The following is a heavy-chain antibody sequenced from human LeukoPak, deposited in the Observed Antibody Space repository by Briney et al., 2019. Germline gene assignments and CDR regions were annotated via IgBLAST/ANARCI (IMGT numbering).Heavy chain of an antibody. D-gene: IGHD4-11*01. CDR3: ATDGTVTTPNWFDP. V-gene: IGHV1-2*02. CDR2: INPNSGGT. CDR1: GYTFTGYY. J-gene: IGHJ5*02. Sequence: GASVKVSCKASGYTFTGYYMHWVRQAPGQGLEWMGWINPNSGGTNYAQKFQGRVTMTRDTSISTAYMELSSLRSEDTAVYYCATDGTVTTPNWFDPWGQGTLVTVSS.